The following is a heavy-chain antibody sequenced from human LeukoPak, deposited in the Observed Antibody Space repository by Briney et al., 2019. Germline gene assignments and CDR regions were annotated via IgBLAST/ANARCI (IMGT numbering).Heavy chain of an antibody. CDR3: TKDVAPGGADV. D-gene: IGHD1-26*01. Sequence: GGSLRLSCAVSGLTLDTYAIHWVRQPPGKGLEWVSGLSLDTDRIGYGDSVKGRFTVSGDHTKNSVYLQMNSLTPEDSALYFCTKDVAPGGADVWGQGTTVTVSS. V-gene: IGHV3-9*01. CDR2: LSLDTDRI. J-gene: IGHJ6*02. CDR1: GLTLDTYA.